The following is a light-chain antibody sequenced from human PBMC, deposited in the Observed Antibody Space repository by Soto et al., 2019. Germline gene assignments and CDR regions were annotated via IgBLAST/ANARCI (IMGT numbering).Light chain of an antibody. J-gene: IGLJ1*01. CDR2: EVS. V-gene: IGLV2-23*02. CDR1: SSDVGSYNL. Sequence: QSVRTQPASVSGSPGQSITISCTGTSSDVGSYNLVSWYQQHPGKAPKLMIYEVSKRPSGVSNRFSGSKSGNTASLTISGLQAEDEADYYCCSYAGSSTSYVVGTGTKVTVL. CDR3: CSYAGSSTSYV.